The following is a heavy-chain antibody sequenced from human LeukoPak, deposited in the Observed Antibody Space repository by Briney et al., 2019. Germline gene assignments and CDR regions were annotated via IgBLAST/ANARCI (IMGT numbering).Heavy chain of an antibody. CDR1: GYSISSGYY. J-gene: IGHJ6*03. D-gene: IGHD5-18*01. CDR2: IYHSGST. CDR3: ARVLRGYSYGYGYYYYMDV. V-gene: IGHV4-38-2*02. Sequence: PSETLSLTCTVSGYSISSGYYWGWIRQPPGKGLEWIGSIYHSGSTYYNPSLKSRVAMSVDTSKNQFSLKLSSVTAADTAVYYCARVLRGYSYGYGYYYYMDVWGKETTVTVSS.